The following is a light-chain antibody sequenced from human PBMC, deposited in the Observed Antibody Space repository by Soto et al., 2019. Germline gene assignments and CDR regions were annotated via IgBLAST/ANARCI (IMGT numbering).Light chain of an antibody. Sequence: EIVLTQSPGTQSLSPGERDTLSCRASQSVSTSYLAWYQKKPRQAPRLLIYDASSRATGIPDRFSGSVSGTDFTLTIGRLEAEVFAVYFWQEYGSSPYTFGQGTKLEI. J-gene: IGKJ2*01. CDR3: QEYGSSPYT. V-gene: IGKV3-20*01. CDR1: QSVSTSY. CDR2: DAS.